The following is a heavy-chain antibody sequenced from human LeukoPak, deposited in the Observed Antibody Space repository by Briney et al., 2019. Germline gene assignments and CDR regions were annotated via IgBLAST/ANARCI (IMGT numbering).Heavy chain of an antibody. Sequence: GASVKVSCKASGYTFTGYYIDWVRPAPGQGLEWMGWIDPNSGGTNYAQKFQGRVTMTRDTSISTAYMELSALRSDDTAVYYCARGQAGTRFDYWGQGALVTVSS. V-gene: IGHV1-2*02. CDR2: IDPNSGGT. D-gene: IGHD6-13*01. CDR3: ARGQAGTRFDY. J-gene: IGHJ4*02. CDR1: GYTFTGYY.